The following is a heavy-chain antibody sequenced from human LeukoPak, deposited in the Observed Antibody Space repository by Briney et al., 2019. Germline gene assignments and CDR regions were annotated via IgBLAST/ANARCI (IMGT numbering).Heavy chain of an antibody. D-gene: IGHD5-12*01. Sequence: ASVTVSCTASGYTFTGYYMHWVRQAPGQGLEWMGWINPNSGGTNYAQKFQGRVTMTRDTSISTAYMELSRLRSDDAAVYYCAREAGYSGYLDYWGQGTLVTVSS. CDR2: INPNSGGT. CDR3: AREAGYSGYLDY. CDR1: GYTFTGYY. J-gene: IGHJ4*02. V-gene: IGHV1-2*02.